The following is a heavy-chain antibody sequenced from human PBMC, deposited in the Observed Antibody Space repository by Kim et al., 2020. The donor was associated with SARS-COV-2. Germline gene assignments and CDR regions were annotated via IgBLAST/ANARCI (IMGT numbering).Heavy chain of an antibody. J-gene: IGHJ4*02. CDR2: ISDTTTTI. Sequence: GGSLRLSCAASGFTFRDYSMNWVRQAPGKGLEWVSFISDTTTTIYYADSVKGRFTISRDNAKNSLYLQMSGLRDDDTAVYFCARSRPFRGVTFDYWGQGNLVTVSS. CDR1: GFTFRDYS. D-gene: IGHD3-16*01. V-gene: IGHV3-48*02. CDR3: ARSRPFRGVTFDY.